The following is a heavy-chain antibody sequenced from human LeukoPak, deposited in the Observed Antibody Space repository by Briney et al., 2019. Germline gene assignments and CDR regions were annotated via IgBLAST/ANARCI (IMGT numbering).Heavy chain of an antibody. V-gene: IGHV4-39*01. CDR2: IYYSGST. D-gene: IGHD3-10*01. Sequence: SETLSLTCTVSGGSISGSSYYWGWIRQPPGKGLEWIGSIYYSGSTYYNPSLKSRVTISVDTSKNQFSLKLSSVTAADTAVYYCASPPHTLWSPGLYGMDVWGQGTTVTVSS. CDR1: GGSISGSSYY. CDR3: ASPPHTLWSPGLYGMDV. J-gene: IGHJ6*02.